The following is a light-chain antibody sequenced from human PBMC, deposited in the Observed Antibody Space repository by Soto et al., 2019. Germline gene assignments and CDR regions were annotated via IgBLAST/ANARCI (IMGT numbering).Light chain of an antibody. CDR3: CSYAGSYTRV. J-gene: IGLJ1*01. Sequence: QSVLTQPPSVSGAPGQRVTISCTGSRSNIGAGYDVHWYQQLPGTAPKLLIYVTNNRPSGVPDRFSGSRSGTSASLAITGLRAEDEADYYCCSYAGSYTRVFGTGTKLTVL. V-gene: IGLV1-40*01. CDR2: VTN. CDR1: RSNIGAGYD.